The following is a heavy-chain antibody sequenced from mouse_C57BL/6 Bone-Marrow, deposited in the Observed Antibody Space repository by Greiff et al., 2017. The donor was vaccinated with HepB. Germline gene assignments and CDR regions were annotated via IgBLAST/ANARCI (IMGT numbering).Heavy chain of an antibody. J-gene: IGHJ4*01. D-gene: IGHD1-1*01. CDR1: GYTFTSYW. CDR2: IYPSDSET. V-gene: IGHV1-61*01. Sequence: QVQLQQPGAELVRPGSSVKLSCKASGYTFTSYWMDWVKQRPGQGLEWIGNIYPSDSETHYNQKFKDKATLTVDKSSSTAYMQLSSLTSEDSAVYYCARRGHYYGSSSWYAMDYWGQGTSVTVSS. CDR3: ARRGHYYGSSSWYAMDY.